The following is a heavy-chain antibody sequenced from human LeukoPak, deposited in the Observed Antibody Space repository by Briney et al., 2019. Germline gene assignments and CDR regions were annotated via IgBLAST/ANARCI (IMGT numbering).Heavy chain of an antibody. CDR1: GYTFTYNY. J-gene: IGHJ4*02. CDR3: ARGHSGSYNY. V-gene: IGHV1-2*02. Sequence: GASVNVSCTASGYTFTYNYIHWVRQAPGQGREWMGWINPNSGGTNYAQKFQGRVTLTRDTSIRTAYMEMSRLTSDDSAVYFCARGHSGSYNYWVQGTLVTVSS. CDR2: INPNSGGT. D-gene: IGHD1-26*01.